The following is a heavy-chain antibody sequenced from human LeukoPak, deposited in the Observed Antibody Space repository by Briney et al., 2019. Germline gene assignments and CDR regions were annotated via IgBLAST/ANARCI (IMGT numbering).Heavy chain of an antibody. Sequence: SVKVSCKASAGTFSSYAISCVRQAPGTGLAWMGGIIPIFVTANYAQKFQGRVTITADESTSTDYMELRIMRSEDTAVYYCARDYYDSSGYGNLDYWGQGTLVTVSS. CDR1: AGTFSSYA. V-gene: IGHV1-69*01. CDR2: IIPIFVTA. CDR3: ARDYYDSSGYGNLDY. D-gene: IGHD3-22*01. J-gene: IGHJ4*02.